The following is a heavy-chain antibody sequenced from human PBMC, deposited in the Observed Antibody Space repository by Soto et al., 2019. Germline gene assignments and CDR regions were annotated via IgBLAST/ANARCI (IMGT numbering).Heavy chain of an antibody. J-gene: IGHJ5*01. D-gene: IGHD3-10*01. Sequence: VQLHESGPGLVKASGTLSLTCAVSGDSISNFHWWTWLRQPPGRGLEWIGEIFHSGSTTYNPSLKRRVTISADKSANQCSLNLNPATAADTTVYYCARVGGEWLQSGRGWFDPWGTGILLIVSS. CDR2: IFHSGST. V-gene: IGHV4-4*02. CDR3: ARVGGEWLQSGRGWFDP. CDR1: GDSISNFHW.